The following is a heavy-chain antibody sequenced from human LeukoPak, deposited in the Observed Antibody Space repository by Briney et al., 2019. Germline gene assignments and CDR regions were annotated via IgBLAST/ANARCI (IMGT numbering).Heavy chain of an antibody. CDR2: IYYSGST. V-gene: IGHV4-39*01. Sequence: SQTLSLTCTVSGRSISISSYYWGWVRQPPGKGLEWVGSIYYSGSTYYNPSRKSRVTISVDKSKNQFSLKLRSVTAAGTGFYFCARVPCSSTSCYKLVEYGGQGTLVTVSS. J-gene: IGHJ4*02. D-gene: IGHD2-2*02. CDR3: ARVPCSSTSCYKLVEY. CDR1: GRSISISSYY.